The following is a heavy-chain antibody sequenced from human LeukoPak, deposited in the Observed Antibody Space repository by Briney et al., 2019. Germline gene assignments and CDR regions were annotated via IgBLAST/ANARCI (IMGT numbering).Heavy chain of an antibody. J-gene: IGHJ5*02. V-gene: IGHV4-59*01. CDR1: GGSISSYY. D-gene: IGHD2-21*01. Sequence: PSETLSLTCTVSGGSISSYYWSWIRQPPGKGLEWIGYIYYSGSTNYNPSLKSRVTISVDTSKNQFSLKLSSVTAADTAVYYCARLYDAGTYCGGDCYLSAPWGQGTLVTVSS. CDR2: IYYSGST. CDR3: ARLYDAGTYCGGDCYLSAP.